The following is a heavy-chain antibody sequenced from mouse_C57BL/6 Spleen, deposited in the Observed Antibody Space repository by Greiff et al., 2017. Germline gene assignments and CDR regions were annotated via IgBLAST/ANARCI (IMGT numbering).Heavy chain of an antibody. J-gene: IGHJ1*03. V-gene: IGHV5-2*01. D-gene: IGHD1-1*01. Sequence: VQLKESGGGLVQPGESLKLSCESNEYEFPSHDMSWVRKTPEKRLELVAAINSDGGSTYYPDTMERRFIISRDNTKKTLYLQMSSLRSEDTALYYCARRDNYGYWYFDVWGTGTTVTVSS. CDR2: INSDGGST. CDR1: EYEFPSHD. CDR3: ARRDNYGYWYFDV.